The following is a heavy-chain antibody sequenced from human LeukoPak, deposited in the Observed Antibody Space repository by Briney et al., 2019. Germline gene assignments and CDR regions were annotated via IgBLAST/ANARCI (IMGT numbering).Heavy chain of an antibody. CDR2: IYHSGST. Sequence: SETLSLTCAVYGGSFSGYYWTWIRQPPGKGLEWIGEIYHSGSTNYNPSLKSRVTISVDKSKNQFSLKLSSVSAADTAVYYCAREKSFTFGEFHLDYWGQGTLVTVSS. J-gene: IGHJ4*02. CDR3: AREKSFTFGEFHLDY. D-gene: IGHD3-10*01. CDR1: GGSFSGYY. V-gene: IGHV4-34*01.